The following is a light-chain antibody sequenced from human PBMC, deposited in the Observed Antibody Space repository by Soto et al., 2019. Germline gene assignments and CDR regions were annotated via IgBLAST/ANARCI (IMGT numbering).Light chain of an antibody. CDR1: QGISSN. CDR3: QKINSYPFT. Sequence: DIQLTQSPSFLSASVGDRVTITCRASQGISSNLAWYQQKPVTAPKLLIYAASTLQSGVPSTFSGSGSGTEFTLTISILQTEDFATYYCQKINSYPFTFGPGTKVDIE. V-gene: IGKV1-9*01. J-gene: IGKJ3*01. CDR2: AAS.